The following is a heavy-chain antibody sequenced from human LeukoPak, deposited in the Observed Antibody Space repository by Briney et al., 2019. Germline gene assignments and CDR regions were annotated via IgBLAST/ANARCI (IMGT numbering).Heavy chain of an antibody. V-gene: IGHV3-23*01. CDR3: ARRHYDSSGYPN. CDR2: ISGNGGTT. D-gene: IGHD3-22*01. J-gene: IGHJ4*02. CDR1: GFTFTTYA. Sequence: PGGSLRLSCAASGFTFTTYAMSWVRQAPGKGLEWVSAISGNGGTTYYADSVKGRFTISRDNSKDTLYLQMNSLRVEDTALYYRARRHYDSSGYPNWGQGTLVTVSS.